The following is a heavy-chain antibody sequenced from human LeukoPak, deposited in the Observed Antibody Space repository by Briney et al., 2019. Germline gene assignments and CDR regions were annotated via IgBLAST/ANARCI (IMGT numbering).Heavy chain of an antibody. Sequence: SETLSLTCTVSGGSISSYYWSWIRQPPGKGLEWIGYIYYRGSTNYNPSLKSRVTISVDTSKNQFSLKLSSVTAADTAVYYCARGGPILRGAFDIWGQGTMVTVSS. D-gene: IGHD2-15*01. CDR1: GGSISSYY. CDR2: IYYRGST. CDR3: ARGGPILRGAFDI. J-gene: IGHJ3*02. V-gene: IGHV4-59*01.